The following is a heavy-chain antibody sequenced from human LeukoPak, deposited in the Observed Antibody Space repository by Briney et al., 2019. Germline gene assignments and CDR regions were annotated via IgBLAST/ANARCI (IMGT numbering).Heavy chain of an antibody. V-gene: IGHV2-5*02. Sequence: SGPTLVNPTQTLTLTCTFSGFSLTTNGVGVAWIRQPPGKALEWLALIYWDGDKRYSPSLRPRLTITKDTSKNQVVLTMTNMDPVDTATYYCAHRLSEAISPSGSYRFDPWGQGTLVTVSS. CDR3: AHRLSEAISPSGSYRFDP. CDR1: GFSLTTNGVG. CDR2: IYWDGDK. D-gene: IGHD3-10*01. J-gene: IGHJ5*02.